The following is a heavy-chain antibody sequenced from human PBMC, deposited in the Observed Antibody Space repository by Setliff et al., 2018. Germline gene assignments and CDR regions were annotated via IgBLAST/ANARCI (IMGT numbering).Heavy chain of an antibody. D-gene: IGHD5-12*01. J-gene: IGHJ6*02. CDR3: ARGANYAMDV. CDR2: ISAGNGNT. Sequence: GASVKVSCKASGYTFTTYSMYWVRQAPGQSLEWMGWISAGNGNTKYPQKFQGRVTITRDTSASTAYMELSSLRSEDTAVYYCARGANYAMDVWGQGTTVTVSS. CDR1: GYTFTTYS. V-gene: IGHV1-3*01.